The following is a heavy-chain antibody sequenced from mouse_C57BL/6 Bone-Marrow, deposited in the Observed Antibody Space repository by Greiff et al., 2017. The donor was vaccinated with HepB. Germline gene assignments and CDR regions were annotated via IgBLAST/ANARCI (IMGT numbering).Heavy chain of an antibody. CDR1: GYTFTSYW. CDR3: EMLDY. J-gene: IGHJ2*01. Sequence: VQLQQPGAELVMPGASVKLSCKASGYTFTSYWMHWVKQRPGQGLEWIGEIDPSDSYTNYNQKFKGKSTLTVDKSSSTAYMQLSSLTFEDSAVYYWEMLDYWGQGTTLTVSS. CDR2: IDPSDSYT. V-gene: IGHV1-69*01.